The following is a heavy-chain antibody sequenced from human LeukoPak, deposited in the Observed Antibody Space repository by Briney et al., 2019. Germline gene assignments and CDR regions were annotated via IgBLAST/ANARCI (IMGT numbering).Heavy chain of an antibody. V-gene: IGHV3-23*01. CDR1: GFTFSSYS. CDR3: AKDHTPGIAVAGAWDY. CDR2: ISGSGGST. J-gene: IGHJ4*02. D-gene: IGHD6-19*01. Sequence: GGSLRLSCAASGFTFSSYSMNWVRQAPGKGLEWVSAISGSGGSTYYADSVKGRFTISRDNSKNTLYLQMNSLRAEDTAVYYCAKDHTPGIAVAGAWDYWGQGTLVTVSS.